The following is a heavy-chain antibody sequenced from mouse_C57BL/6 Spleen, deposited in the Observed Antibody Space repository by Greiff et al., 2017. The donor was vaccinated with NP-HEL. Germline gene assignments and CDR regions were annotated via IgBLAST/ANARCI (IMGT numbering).Heavy chain of an antibody. D-gene: IGHD2-3*01. CDR2: IYPGDGDT. J-gene: IGHJ2*01. CDR1: GYAFSSYW. V-gene: IGHV1-80*01. Sequence: VQLQQSGAELVKPGASVKISCKASGYAFSSYWMHWVKQRPGKGLEWIGQIYPGDGDTNYNGKFKGKATLTADKSSSTAYMQLSSLTSEDSAVYFCARLYDGYYFDYWGQGTTLTVSS. CDR3: ARLYDGYYFDY.